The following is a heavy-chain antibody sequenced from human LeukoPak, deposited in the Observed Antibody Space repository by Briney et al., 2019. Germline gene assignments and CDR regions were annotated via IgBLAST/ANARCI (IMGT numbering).Heavy chain of an antibody. V-gene: IGHV4-61*02. J-gene: IGHJ3*02. D-gene: IGHD6-19*01. Sequence: SETLSLTCTVSGDSISSGNYYWSWIRQPAGRGIEWIGRIYTSGYTNYNPSLKSRVTISVDTSKNEFSLKLSSVTAADTAVYYCARDIAVAGTNDAFDIWGQGTMVTVSS. CDR1: GDSISSGNYY. CDR3: ARDIAVAGTNDAFDI. CDR2: IYTSGYT.